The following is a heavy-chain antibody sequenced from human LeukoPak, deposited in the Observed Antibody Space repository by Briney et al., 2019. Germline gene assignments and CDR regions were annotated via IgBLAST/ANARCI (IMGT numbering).Heavy chain of an antibody. V-gene: IGHV4-34*01. CDR1: GGSFSGYY. D-gene: IGHD1-1*01. J-gene: IGHJ5*02. CDR3: ASYNWNDVRHWFDP. CDR2: INHSGST. Sequence: PSETLSLTCAVYGGSFSGYYWSRIRQPPGKGLEWIGEINHSGSTNYNPSLKSRVTISVDTSKNQFSLRLSSVTAADTAVYYCASYNWNDVRHWFDPWGQGTLVTVSS.